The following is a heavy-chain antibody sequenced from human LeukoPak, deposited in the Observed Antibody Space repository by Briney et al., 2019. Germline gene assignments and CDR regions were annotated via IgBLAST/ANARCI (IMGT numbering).Heavy chain of an antibody. CDR3: ARGAMITFGGVIVILAKRYYFDY. CDR2: INHSGST. Sequence: PSETLSLTCAVYGGSFSGYYWSWIRQPPGXXLEWIGEINHSGSTNYNPSLKSRVTISVDTSKNQFSLKLSSVTAADTAVYYCARGAMITFGGVIVILAKRYYFDYWGQGTLVTVSS. CDR1: GGSFSGYY. J-gene: IGHJ4*02. D-gene: IGHD3-16*02. V-gene: IGHV4-34*01.